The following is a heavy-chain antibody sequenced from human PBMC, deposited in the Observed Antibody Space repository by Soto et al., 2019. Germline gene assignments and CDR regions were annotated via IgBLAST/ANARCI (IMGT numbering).Heavy chain of an antibody. V-gene: IGHV3-20*01. CDR1: GFTFDDYG. CDR3: ARCSGSYYDWYFDL. J-gene: IGHJ2*01. D-gene: IGHD1-26*01. CDR2: INWNGGST. Sequence: GGSLRLSCAASGFTFDDYGMSWVRQAPGKGLEWVSGINWNGGSTGYADSVKGRFTISRDNAKNSLYLQMNSLRAEDTALYHCARCSGSYYDWYFDLWGRGTLVTVSS.